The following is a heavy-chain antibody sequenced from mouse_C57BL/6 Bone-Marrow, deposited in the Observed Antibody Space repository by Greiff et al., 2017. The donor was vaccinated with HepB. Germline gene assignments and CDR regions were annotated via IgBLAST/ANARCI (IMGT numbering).Heavy chain of an antibody. J-gene: IGHJ2*01. D-gene: IGHD1-1*01. CDR1: GFNIKDYY. CDR3: ARELRRGYYFDY. CDR2: IDPEDGET. Sequence: DVKLQESGAELVKPGASVKLSCTASGFNIKDYYMHWVKQRTEQGLEWIGRIDPEDGETKYAPKFQGKATITADTSSNTAYLQLSSLTSEDTAVYYCARELRRGYYFDYWGQGTTLTVSS. V-gene: IGHV14-2*01.